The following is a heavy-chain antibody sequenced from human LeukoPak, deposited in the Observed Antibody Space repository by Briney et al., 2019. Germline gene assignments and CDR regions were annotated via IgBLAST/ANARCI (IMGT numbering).Heavy chain of an antibody. CDR1: GFTFSSYS. J-gene: IGHJ3*02. D-gene: IGHD3-22*01. CDR3: ARNYYYDSSGPDAFDI. CDR2: ISSSSSYI. Sequence: GGSLRLSCAASGFTFSSYSMNWVRQAPGKGLEWVSSISSSSSYIYYADSVKGRFTISRDNAKNSLYLQTNSLRAEDTAVYYCARNYYYDSSGPDAFDIWGQGTMVTVSS. V-gene: IGHV3-21*01.